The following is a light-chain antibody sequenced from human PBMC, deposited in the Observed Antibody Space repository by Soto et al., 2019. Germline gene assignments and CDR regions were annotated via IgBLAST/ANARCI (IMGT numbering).Light chain of an antibody. CDR3: QQRSNWPIT. Sequence: IVLTQSPATLSLSPGERATLSCRARQSVSSYLAWYQQKPGQAPRLLIYDASNRATGIPARFSGSGSGTDFPVTISSLEPEDFAVYYCQQRSNWPITFGQGTRLEIK. CDR2: DAS. CDR1: QSVSSY. J-gene: IGKJ5*01. V-gene: IGKV3-11*01.